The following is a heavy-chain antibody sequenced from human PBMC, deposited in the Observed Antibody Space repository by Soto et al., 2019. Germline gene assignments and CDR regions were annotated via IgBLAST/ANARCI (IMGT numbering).Heavy chain of an antibody. J-gene: IGHJ6*04. CDR2: INPSGGST. CDR1: GYTFTGYH. D-gene: IGHD3-3*01. V-gene: IGHV1-46*01. Sequence: ASVKVSCKGSGYTFTGYHMHWVRQAPGQGLEWMGRINPSGGSTSYAQKFQGRVTITRDMSTSTAHMEPSSLQSEDTAVYYCARERKFDFWRKGLDVWGKGTTVTV. CDR3: ARERKFDFWRKGLDV.